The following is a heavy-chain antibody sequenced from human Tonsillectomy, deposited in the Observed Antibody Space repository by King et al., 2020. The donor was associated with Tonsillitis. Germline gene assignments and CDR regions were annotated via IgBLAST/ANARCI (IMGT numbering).Heavy chain of an antibody. CDR1: GGSISRYY. CDR2: SYYSGIT. J-gene: IGHJ4*02. D-gene: IGHD5-18*01. CDR3: ARAMWGYSYGR. V-gene: IGHV4-59*01. Sequence: GGGRGGPAGTRARTGTGSGGSISRYYGSWSRQPPGKGLEWSGYSYYSGITDDNPSLKSRVTISVDPSKNQFSLNLSSVTAADTAVYYCARAMWGYSYGRWGQGTLVTVSS.